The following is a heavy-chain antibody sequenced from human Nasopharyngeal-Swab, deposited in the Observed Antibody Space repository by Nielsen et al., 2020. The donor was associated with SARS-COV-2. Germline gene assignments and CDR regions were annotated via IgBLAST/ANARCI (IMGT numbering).Heavy chain of an antibody. CDR1: GSTLTEIS. Sequence: ASVKVSCKVSGSTLTEISMHWVRQAHGRGLEWMGGFDPEDGETIYAQKFQGRVTMTEDTSIDTAYMELRSLRSEDTALYYCAKVKSGTSYDAFDIWGQGTMVTVSS. CDR2: FDPEDGET. V-gene: IGHV1-24*01. CDR3: AKVKSGTSYDAFDI. D-gene: IGHD1-26*01. J-gene: IGHJ3*02.